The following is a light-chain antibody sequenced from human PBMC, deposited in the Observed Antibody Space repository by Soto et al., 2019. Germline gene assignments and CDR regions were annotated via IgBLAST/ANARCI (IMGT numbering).Light chain of an antibody. CDR3: QQTNSFPRT. J-gene: IGKJ1*01. CDR1: QGVNRW. V-gene: IGKV1-12*01. CDR2: AAS. Sequence: DIQMTQSPSSVAASVGDRVTLTCRASQGVNRWLAWYQQKPGKAPKVLIYAASSLQSGVPSRFSGSGFGTDFTLTISSLQPEDFATYYCQQTNSFPRTFGQGTKVEI.